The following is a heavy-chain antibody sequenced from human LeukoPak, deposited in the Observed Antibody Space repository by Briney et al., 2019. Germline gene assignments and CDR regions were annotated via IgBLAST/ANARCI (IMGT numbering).Heavy chain of an antibody. CDR3: AKPRGGAYDAFDI. CDR1: GGTFSSYA. J-gene: IGHJ3*02. V-gene: IGHV1-69*13. D-gene: IGHD3-10*01. CDR2: IIPIFGTA. Sequence: ASVKVSCKXSGGTFSSYAISWVRQAPGQGLEWMGGIIPIFGTANYAQKFQGRVTITADESTSTAYMELSSLRSEDTAVYYCAKPRGGAYDAFDIWGQGTMVTVSS.